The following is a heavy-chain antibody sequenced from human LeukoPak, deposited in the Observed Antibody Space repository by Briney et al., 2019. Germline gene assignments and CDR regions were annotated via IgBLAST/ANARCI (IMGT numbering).Heavy chain of an antibody. CDR1: GGSISTYY. CDR2: IYTTGST. D-gene: IGHD3-22*01. J-gene: IGHJ4*02. V-gene: IGHV4-4*07. CDR3: ARDYYSDSSGYFGY. Sequence: PSETLSLTCTASGGSISTYYWSWIRQPAEKGLEWIGRIYTTGSTYYNPSLKSRVTMSVDTPKNQFSLKLSSVTAADTAVYYCARDYYSDSSGYFGYWGQGILVTVSS.